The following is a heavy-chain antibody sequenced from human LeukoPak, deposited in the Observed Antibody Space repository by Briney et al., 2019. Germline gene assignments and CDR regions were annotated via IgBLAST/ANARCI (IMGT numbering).Heavy chain of an antibody. CDR1: GYTLTELS. CDR3: ATDLPTSYDFWSGAGGV. V-gene: IGHV1-24*01. D-gene: IGHD3-3*01. CDR2: FDPEDGET. Sequence: ASVTVSCKVSGYTLTELSMHWVRQAPGKGLEWMGGFDPEDGETIYAQKFQGRVTMTEDTSTDTAYMEPSSLRSEDTAVYYCATDLPTSYDFWSGAGGVWGKGTTVTVSS. J-gene: IGHJ6*04.